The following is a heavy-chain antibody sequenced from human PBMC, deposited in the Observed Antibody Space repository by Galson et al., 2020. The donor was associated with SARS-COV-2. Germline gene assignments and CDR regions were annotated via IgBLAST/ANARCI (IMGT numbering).Heavy chain of an antibody. CDR2: IYYSGST. V-gene: IGHV4-59*13. CDR3: ARVIPDYDFWSGFTALDAFDI. CDR1: GGSISSYY. Sequence: SETLSLTCTVSGGSISSYYWSWIRQPPGKGLEWIGYIYYSGSTNYNPSLKSRVTISVDTSKNQFSLKLSSVTAADTAVYYCARVIPDYDFWSGFTALDAFDIWGQGTMVTVSS. J-gene: IGHJ3*02. D-gene: IGHD3-3*01.